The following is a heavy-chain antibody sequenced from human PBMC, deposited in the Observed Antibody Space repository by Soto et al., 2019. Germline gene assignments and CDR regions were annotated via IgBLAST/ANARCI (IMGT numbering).Heavy chain of an antibody. D-gene: IGHD4-17*01. Sequence: EVQLLESGGGLVQPGGSLRLSCAASGFTFSSYAMSWVRQAPGKGLEWVSAISGNGGSTYYADSVKGRFTISRDNSKNTLYLQMNSLRAEDTAVYYCAKIRDYGDYRFDYWGQGTLVTVSS. V-gene: IGHV3-23*01. CDR2: ISGNGGST. CDR1: GFTFSSYA. J-gene: IGHJ4*02. CDR3: AKIRDYGDYRFDY.